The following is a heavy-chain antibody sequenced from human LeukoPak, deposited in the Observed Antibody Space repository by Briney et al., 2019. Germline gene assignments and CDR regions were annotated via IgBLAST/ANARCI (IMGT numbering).Heavy chain of an antibody. CDR1: GFTFSSYA. V-gene: IGHV3-23*01. Sequence: GGSLRLSCAASGFTFSSYAMSWVRQAPGKGLEWVSGITSGGSTYKVDSVKGRFTISRDNSKNTLYLQMNSLRAEDTAVYYCARVRSRSWFDPWGQGTLVTVSS. CDR2: ITSGGST. CDR3: ARVRSRSWFDP. J-gene: IGHJ5*02.